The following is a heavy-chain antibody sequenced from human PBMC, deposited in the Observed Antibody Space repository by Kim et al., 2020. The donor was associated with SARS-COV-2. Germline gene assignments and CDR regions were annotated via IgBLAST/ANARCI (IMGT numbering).Heavy chain of an antibody. V-gene: IGHV3-74*01. CDR1: GFTFSSYW. Sequence: GGSLRLSCAASGFTFSSYWMHWVRQAPGKRLVWVSRINSDGSSTSYADSVKGRFTISRDNAKNTLYLQMNSLRAEDTAVYHCIRGRNTVTGNSYWYFDLWGRGTLVTVSS. J-gene: IGHJ2*01. CDR3: IRGRNTVTGNSYWYFDL. D-gene: IGHD4-17*01. CDR2: INSDGSST.